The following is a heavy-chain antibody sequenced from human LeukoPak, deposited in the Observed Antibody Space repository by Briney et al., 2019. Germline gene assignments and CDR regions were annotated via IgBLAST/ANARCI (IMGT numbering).Heavy chain of an antibody. CDR1: GYTFTNHG. CDR3: ARDPSNSSGYHAHFDS. V-gene: IGHV1-18*01. D-gene: IGHD3-22*01. J-gene: IGHJ4*02. CDR2: ISCYNGDT. Sequence: ASVKVSCKASGYTFTNHGISWVRQAPGQGLEWMGWISCYNGDTMYAQNVQGRVTMTTDTSTRTAYMELRSLRSDGTAMYYCARDPSNSSGYHAHFDSWGQGTLVTVSS.